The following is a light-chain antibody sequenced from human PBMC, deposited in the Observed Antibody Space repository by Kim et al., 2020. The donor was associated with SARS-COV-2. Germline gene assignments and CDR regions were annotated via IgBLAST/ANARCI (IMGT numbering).Light chain of an antibody. V-gene: IGKV3-11*01. J-gene: IGKJ2*01. CDR2: DAS. CDR1: QSVSSY. Sequence: PGERATLSCRASQSVSSYLAWYQQKPDQAPRLLIYDASNRATGIPARFSGSGSGTDFTLTISSLEPEDFAVYYCQQRSNWYTFGQGTKLEI. CDR3: QQRSNWYT.